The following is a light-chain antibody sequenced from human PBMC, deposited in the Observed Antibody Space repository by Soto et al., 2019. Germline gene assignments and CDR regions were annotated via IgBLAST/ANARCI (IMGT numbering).Light chain of an antibody. CDR1: NIRSKS. CDR2: DDS. Sequence: SYELTQPPSVSVAPGQTARITCGGNNIRSKSVHWYQQKPGQAPVLVVYDDSYRPSGIPERFSGSNSGNTATLTISRVEAGDEADYYCQVWDSSSDHWVFGGGTKLTVL. J-gene: IGLJ3*02. V-gene: IGLV3-21*02. CDR3: QVWDSSSDHWV.